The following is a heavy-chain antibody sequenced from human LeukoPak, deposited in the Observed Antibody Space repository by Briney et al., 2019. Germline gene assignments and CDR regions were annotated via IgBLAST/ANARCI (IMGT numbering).Heavy chain of an antibody. V-gene: IGHV4-39*01. CDR1: GGSISTSNYY. J-gene: IGHJ4*02. CDR2: IYYTGST. D-gene: IGHD2-2*01. Sequence: SETLSLTCTVSGGSISTSNYYWGWIRQPPGKGLEWIGSIYYTGSTYYNPSLNSRVTVSVDTSKNQFSLKLISVTAADTAVYYCASSTRFGDLRSDYCGREPWSPSPQ. CDR3: ASSTRFGDLRSDY.